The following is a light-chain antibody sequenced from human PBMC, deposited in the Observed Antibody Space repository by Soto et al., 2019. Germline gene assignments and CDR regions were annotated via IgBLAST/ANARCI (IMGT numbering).Light chain of an antibody. V-gene: IGKV3-15*01. J-gene: IGKJ2*02. CDR1: QSVGSN. CDR2: GES. CDR3: QQYSNWPCT. Sequence: EIVMTQSPATLSVSPGERVTLSCRASQSVGSNLAWYQQKPGQVPRLLIYGESSRATGIPTTFSGSGSGAEFTLTISSLQSEDFAIYYCQQYSNWPCTFGQGTKVDI.